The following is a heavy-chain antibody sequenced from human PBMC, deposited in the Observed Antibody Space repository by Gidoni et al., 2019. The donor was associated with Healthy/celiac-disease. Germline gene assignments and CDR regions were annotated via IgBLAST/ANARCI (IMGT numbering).Heavy chain of an antibody. D-gene: IGHD2-21*02. Sequence: QVQLVESGGGVVQPGRSLRLSCAASGFTFSSYGMHWVRQAPGKGLEWVAVISYDGSNKYYADSVKGRFTISRDNSKNTLYLQMNSLRAEDTAVYYCAKDTEGGYCGGDCYPPTFDYWGQGTLVTVSS. CDR1: GFTFSSYG. CDR2: ISYDGSNK. V-gene: IGHV3-30*18. CDR3: AKDTEGGYCGGDCYPPTFDY. J-gene: IGHJ4*02.